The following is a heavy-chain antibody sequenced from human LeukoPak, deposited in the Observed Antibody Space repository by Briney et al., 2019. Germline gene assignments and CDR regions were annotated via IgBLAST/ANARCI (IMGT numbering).Heavy chain of an antibody. Sequence: GASLRLSCAASGFTFSSYAMSWARQAPGKGLEWVSAISGSGGSTYYADSVKGRFTISRDSSKNTLYLQMNSLRAEDTAVYYCAKGLGGYFDYWGQGTLVTVSS. D-gene: IGHD2-15*01. CDR2: ISGSGGST. CDR1: GFTFSSYA. J-gene: IGHJ4*02. CDR3: AKGLGGYFDY. V-gene: IGHV3-23*01.